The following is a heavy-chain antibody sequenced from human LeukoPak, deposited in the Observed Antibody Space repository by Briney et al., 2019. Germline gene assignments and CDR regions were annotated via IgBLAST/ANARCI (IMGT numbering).Heavy chain of an antibody. J-gene: IGHJ4*02. CDR1: GGSISGYY. V-gene: IGHV4-59*01. CDR2: FYNRGTT. CDR3: ATGIAAAGTGTDY. D-gene: IGHD6-13*01. Sequence: PSETLSLTCTVSGGSISGYYWGWIRQPPGKGLEWMGYFYNRGTTNYNPSLKSRVTISVDTSKNQFSLKLSSVTAADTAVYYCATGIAAAGTGTDYWGQGTLVTVSS.